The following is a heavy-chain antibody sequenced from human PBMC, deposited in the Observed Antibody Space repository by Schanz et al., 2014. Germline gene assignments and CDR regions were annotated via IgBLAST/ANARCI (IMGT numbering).Heavy chain of an antibody. CDR2: INAHTGNT. CDR1: GYIFGSHG. Sequence: QLMQSGSEVRKPGASVKVSCKASGYIFGSHGMTWVRQAPGQGPELMGWINAHTGNTQYAQKFQGRVNMTRDTVTTTVHLELKRLRTDDTAIYYCARVPIATYRYSSPGAFDIWGQGARVTVSS. J-gene: IGHJ3*02. V-gene: IGHV1-18*01. D-gene: IGHD6-19*01. CDR3: ARVPIATYRYSSPGAFDI.